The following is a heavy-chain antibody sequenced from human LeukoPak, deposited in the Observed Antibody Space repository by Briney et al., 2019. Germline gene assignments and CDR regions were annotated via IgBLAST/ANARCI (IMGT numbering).Heavy chain of an antibody. CDR1: GGSFSGYY. D-gene: IGHD2-15*01. Sequence: SETLSLTCAVYGGSFSGYYWSWIRQPPGKGLEWIGEINHSGSTNYNPSLKSRVTISVDTSKNQFSLKLSSVTAADTAVYYCASRYCSGGSCYDYWGQGTLVTVSS. J-gene: IGHJ4*02. CDR3: ASRYCSGGSCYDY. CDR2: INHSGST. V-gene: IGHV4-34*01.